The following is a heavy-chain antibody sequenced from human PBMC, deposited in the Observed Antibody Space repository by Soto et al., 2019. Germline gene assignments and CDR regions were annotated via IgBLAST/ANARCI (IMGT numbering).Heavy chain of an antibody. CDR1: GVTFSSYS. D-gene: IGHD3-22*01. V-gene: IGHV3-21*01. CDR2: ISSSTTYI. J-gene: IGHJ6*01. Sequence: GGSLRLSCAASGVTFSSYSMNWVRQAPGKGLEWVSSISSSTTYIYYADSVKGRFTISRDNAKNSLSLQMNSLRAEDTAVYYCARHTYYYDSSGYIYGMDVLGQGTTVTVS. CDR3: ARHTYYYDSSGYIYGMDV.